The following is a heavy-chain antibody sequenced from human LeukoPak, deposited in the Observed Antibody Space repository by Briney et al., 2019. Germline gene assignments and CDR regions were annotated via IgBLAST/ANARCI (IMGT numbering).Heavy chain of an antibody. V-gene: IGHV1-2*02. CDR3: ARVGVGATITAFGAFDI. CDR2: IKPNSGGT. Sequence: SVKVSCKASGYTFTGHSMYWVRQAPGQGLEWMGWIKPNSGGTNYAQKLQGRVTMTRDTSISTHYMELSRLRPDDTAVYYCARVGVGATITAFGAFDIWGQGTMVTVSS. CDR1: GYTFTGHS. J-gene: IGHJ3*02. D-gene: IGHD1-26*01.